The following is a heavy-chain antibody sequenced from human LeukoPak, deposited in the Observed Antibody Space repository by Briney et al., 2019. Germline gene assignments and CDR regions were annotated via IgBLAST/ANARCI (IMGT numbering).Heavy chain of an antibody. CDR3: AKTALAVAGIVPVESELDY. CDR2: IKEDGSEA. D-gene: IGHD6-19*01. J-gene: IGHJ4*02. V-gene: IGHV3-7*05. Sequence: SGGSLRLSCAASGFPFSGYWMTWVRQAPGRRLEWVATIKEDGSEAYFGDSVKGRFAISRDNAKNSLYLQMNSLRGEDTAVYYCAKTALAVAGIVPVESELDYWGQGTLVTVSS. CDR1: GFPFSGYW.